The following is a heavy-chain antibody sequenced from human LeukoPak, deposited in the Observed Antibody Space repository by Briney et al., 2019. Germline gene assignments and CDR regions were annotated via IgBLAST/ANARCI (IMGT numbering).Heavy chain of an antibody. CDR1: GFTFRSYA. CDR2: IGGSDGRT. D-gene: IGHD4/OR15-4a*01. CDR3: ADPPNADY. J-gene: IGHJ4*02. V-gene: IGHV3-23*01. Sequence: GGSLRPSCAASGFTFRSYAMSWVRQAPGKGLEWVSSIGGSDGRTYYAESVKGRFTISRDNSKNTVYLQMNSLRVEDTAVYFCADPPNADYWGQGTLVTVSS.